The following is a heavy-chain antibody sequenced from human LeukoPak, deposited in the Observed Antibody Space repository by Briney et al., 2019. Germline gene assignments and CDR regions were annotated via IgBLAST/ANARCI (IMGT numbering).Heavy chain of an antibody. CDR3: ARRTYCSGGRCYGEYWFDP. V-gene: IGHV4-39*01. CDR1: GGSISSSTYY. J-gene: IGHJ5*02. Sequence: PSETLSLTCTVSGGSISSSTYYWGWIRQPPGKGLEWIGSIYYSGTTYYNPSLKSRVTISVDTPKNQISLILNSVTAADTAIYYCARRTYCSGGRCYGEYWFDPWGPGTLVTVSS. CDR2: IYYSGTT. D-gene: IGHD2-15*01.